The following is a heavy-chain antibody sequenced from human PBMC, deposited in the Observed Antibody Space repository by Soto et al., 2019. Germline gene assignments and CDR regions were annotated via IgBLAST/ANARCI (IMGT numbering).Heavy chain of an antibody. CDR1: GDGFKTYW. Sequence: GESLHISCKGSGDGFKTYWVRWVRQMPGKGLEWMGRIDPSDSSMIYSPSFQGHVTISFDTSTNTAYLQWGSLKASDSALYFCAGPRPYFYGLGVWVQGSTVTVSS. V-gene: IGHV5-10-1*01. CDR3: AGPRPYFYGLGV. CDR2: IDPSDSSM. J-gene: IGHJ6*02.